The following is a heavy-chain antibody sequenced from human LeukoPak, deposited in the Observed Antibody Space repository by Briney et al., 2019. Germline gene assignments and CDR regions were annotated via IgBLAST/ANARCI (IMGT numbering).Heavy chain of an antibody. Sequence: ASVKVSCKVSGYTLTELSMHWVRQAPGKGLEWMGGFDPEDGETIYAQKFQGRVTMSEDTSTDTAYMELSSLRSEDTAVYYCATAPGRWLPFRFHYWGQGTLVTVSS. J-gene: IGHJ4*02. CDR1: GYTLTELS. CDR3: ATAPGRWLPFRFHY. V-gene: IGHV1-24*01. D-gene: IGHD5-24*01. CDR2: FDPEDGET.